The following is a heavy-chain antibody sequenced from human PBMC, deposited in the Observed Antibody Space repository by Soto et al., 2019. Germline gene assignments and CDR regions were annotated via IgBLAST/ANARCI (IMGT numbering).Heavy chain of an antibody. Sequence: PGGSLRLSCAASGFTFSSYDMHWVRQPIGKGLEWVSGIGTTGDTYYAGSVKGRFTISRENAKNSLYLQMNSLRAGDTAVYFCARDRGSSWFDPWGQGTLVTVSS. J-gene: IGHJ5*02. CDR2: IGTTGDT. CDR3: ARDRGSSWFDP. V-gene: IGHV3-13*01. CDR1: GFTFSSYD.